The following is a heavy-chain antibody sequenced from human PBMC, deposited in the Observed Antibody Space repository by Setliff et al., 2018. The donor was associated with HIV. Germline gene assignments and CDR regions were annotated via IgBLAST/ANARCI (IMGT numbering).Heavy chain of an antibody. Sequence: GSLRLSCAASGFTSTDFGMHWVRQASGKGLEWVAFIHYDGNNKLYSDSVKGRFTISRDKSTNTLYLQMNSLRLEDTAVYYCAKEGTSGWVLIDYWGQGTLVTVSS. V-gene: IGHV3-30*02. J-gene: IGHJ4*02. CDR2: IHYDGNNK. D-gene: IGHD2-2*01. CDR1: GFTSTDFG. CDR3: AKEGTSGWVLIDY.